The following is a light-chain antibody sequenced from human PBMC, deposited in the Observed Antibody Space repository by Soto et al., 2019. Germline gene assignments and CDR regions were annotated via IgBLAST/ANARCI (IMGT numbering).Light chain of an antibody. J-gene: IGLJ3*02. Sequence: SVLTQPPSVSGAPGQRVTISCTGSSSNIGAGYDVHWYQQLPGTAPKLLIYGNSNRPSGVPDRFSGSKSGTSASLAITGLQAEDEADYYCQSYDSSLSGRWVFGGGTKLTVL. CDR1: SSNIGAGYD. CDR2: GNS. V-gene: IGLV1-40*01. CDR3: QSYDSSLSGRWV.